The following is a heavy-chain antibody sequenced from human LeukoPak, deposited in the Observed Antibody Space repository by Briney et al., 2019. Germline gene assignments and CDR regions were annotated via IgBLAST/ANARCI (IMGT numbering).Heavy chain of an antibody. D-gene: IGHD6-6*01. CDR1: GGSFSGYY. J-gene: IGHJ5*02. V-gene: IGHV4-34*01. CDR2: INESGST. Sequence: PSETLSLTCTVYGGSFSGYYWSWIRQPPRKGLEWIGEINESGSTNYNPSLKSRVTISVDTSKKQFSLKLSSVTAADTAVYYCAGARFPMVAALLSWFDPWGQGTLVTVSS. CDR3: AGARFPMVAALLSWFDP.